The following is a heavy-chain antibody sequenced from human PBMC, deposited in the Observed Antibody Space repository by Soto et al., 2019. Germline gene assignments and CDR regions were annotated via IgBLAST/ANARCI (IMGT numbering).Heavy chain of an antibody. CDR3: ARIKGGAAGNFDY. CDR2: IYYSGST. V-gene: IGHV4-31*03. Sequence: SETLSLTCTVSGGSISNGAYYWSWIRQHPGKDVEWIGYIYYSGSTSYNPSLESRVTISVDTSKNRFSLKLTSVTAADTAVYYCARIKGGAAGNFDYWGQGTLVTVAS. CDR1: GGSISNGAYY. J-gene: IGHJ4*02. D-gene: IGHD6-13*01.